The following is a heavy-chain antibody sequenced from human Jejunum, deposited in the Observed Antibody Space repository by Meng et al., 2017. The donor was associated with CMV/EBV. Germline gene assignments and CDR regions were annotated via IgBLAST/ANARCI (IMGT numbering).Heavy chain of an antibody. CDR3: VRDRGGLGKYFDF. Sequence: VSGGSISSYYWSWIRQPPGKGLEWIGYIYYSGSTNYNPSLKSRVTISVDTSKNQFSLKLSSVTAADTAVYYCVRDRGGLGKYFDFWGQGSLVTVSS. CDR1: GGSISSYY. J-gene: IGHJ4*02. D-gene: IGHD3-10*01. V-gene: IGHV4-59*01. CDR2: IYYSGST.